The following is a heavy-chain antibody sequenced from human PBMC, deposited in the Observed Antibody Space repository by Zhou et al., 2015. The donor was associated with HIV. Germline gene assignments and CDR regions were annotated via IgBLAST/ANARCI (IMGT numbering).Heavy chain of an antibody. Sequence: QVQLVQSGAEVKKPGSSVKVSCKASGGTFSNFDISWVRQAPGQGLEWMGGVIPIFGTAKYAQKFQGRVTITADESTSTAYMELSSLRSEDTAVFYCAVLGSYSGNYLDYWGQGTLVTVSS. CDR2: VIPIFGTA. J-gene: IGHJ4*02. CDR3: AVLGSYSGNYLDY. V-gene: IGHV1-69*01. D-gene: IGHD1-26*01. CDR1: GGTFSNFD.